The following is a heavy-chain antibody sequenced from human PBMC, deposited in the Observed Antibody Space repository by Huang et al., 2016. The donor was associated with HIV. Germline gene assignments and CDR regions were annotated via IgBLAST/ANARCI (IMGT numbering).Heavy chain of an antibody. V-gene: IGHV5-51*01. CDR2: IDPRDPET. CDR1: GYGFSSYW. J-gene: IGHJ4*02. Sequence: EVLLVQSGAELKEPGESLKISCKASGYGFSSYWIGWVRQKPGKGLEWMGIIDPRDPETKSSPSFDGQVTISADKSTRTAYLQWESLKAPDTAIYFCARQVDGFRSHFDFWGQGTLVSVSS. CDR3: ARQVDGFRSHFDF. D-gene: IGHD5-18*01.